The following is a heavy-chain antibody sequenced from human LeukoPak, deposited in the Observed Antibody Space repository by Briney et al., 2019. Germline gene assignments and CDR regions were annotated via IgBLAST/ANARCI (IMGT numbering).Heavy chain of an antibody. D-gene: IGHD3-9*01. CDR3: ARGLFISRNAFDI. Sequence: PGGSLRLSCAASGFTFSSYWMHWVRQAPGKGLVCVSGIGSDGITTNYADSVKGRFTISRDNAKSTLYLQMKSLRAEDTAVYYCARGLFISRNAFDIWGEGTMVTVSS. CDR2: IGSDGITT. CDR1: GFTFSSYW. J-gene: IGHJ3*02. V-gene: IGHV3-74*01.